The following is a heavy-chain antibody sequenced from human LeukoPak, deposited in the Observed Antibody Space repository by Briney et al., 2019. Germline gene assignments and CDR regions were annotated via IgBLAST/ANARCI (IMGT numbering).Heavy chain of an antibody. CDR3: ARETLYDFWSGYYRLWGYYYYMDV. CDR1: GFTFSNYA. CDR2: ISYDGSNK. Sequence: GGSPRLSCAASGFTFSNYAMSWVRQAPGKGLEWVAVISYDGSNKYYADSVKGRFTISRDNSKNTLYLQMNSLRAEDTAVYYCARETLYDFWSGYYRLWGYYYYMDVWGKGTTVTVSS. D-gene: IGHD3-3*01. J-gene: IGHJ6*03. V-gene: IGHV3-30*01.